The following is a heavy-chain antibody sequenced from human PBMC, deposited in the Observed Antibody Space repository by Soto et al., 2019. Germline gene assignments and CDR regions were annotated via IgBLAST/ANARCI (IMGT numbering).Heavy chain of an antibody. J-gene: IGHJ4*02. CDR3: TRDLGSGYDPGDY. CDR1: GGIFGNYV. V-gene: IGHV1-69*12. D-gene: IGHD5-12*01. CDR2: IIPMFGRP. Sequence: QVQLVQSGAEVKKPGSSVKVSCKASGGIFGNYVFNWVRQAPGQGLEWMGGIIPMFGRPNYAQKFQGRVTITADEYTSTAYMELSSLRSEDTAVFYCTRDLGSGYDPGDYWGQGTLVTVSS.